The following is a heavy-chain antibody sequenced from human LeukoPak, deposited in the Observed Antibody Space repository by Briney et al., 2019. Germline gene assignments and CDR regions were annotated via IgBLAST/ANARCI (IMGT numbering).Heavy chain of an antibody. Sequence: GGSLRLSCAASGLTVSSNCMSWVRQAPGKGLEWVSFIYSGGSTYYTDSVKGRFTISRDNSKNTLYLQMNSLRAEDTAVYYCARRAGDYSHPYDYWGQGILVAVSS. CDR3: ARRAGDYSHPYDY. CDR1: GLTVSSNC. CDR2: IYSGGST. D-gene: IGHD3-22*01. V-gene: IGHV3-53*01. J-gene: IGHJ4*02.